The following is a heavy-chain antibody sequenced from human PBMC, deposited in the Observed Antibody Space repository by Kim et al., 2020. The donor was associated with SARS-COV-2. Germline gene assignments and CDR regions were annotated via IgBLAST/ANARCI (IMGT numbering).Heavy chain of an antibody. CDR3: ARGSSNSGWYVFDY. CDR2: IYTDSTT. J-gene: IGHJ4*02. D-gene: IGHD6-19*01. CDR1: GFSVSSNH. V-gene: IGHV3-53*01. Sequence: GGSLRLSCAVSGFSVSSNHMSWVRQAPGEGLEWVSVIYTDSTTFYADSVKGRFTISRDNSKNTLHFQMNSLGAEDTATYYCARGSSNSGWYVFDYWGQGTLVTVSS.